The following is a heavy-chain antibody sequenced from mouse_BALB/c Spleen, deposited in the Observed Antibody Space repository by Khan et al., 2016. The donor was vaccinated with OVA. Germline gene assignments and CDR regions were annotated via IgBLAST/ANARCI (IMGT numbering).Heavy chain of an antibody. J-gene: IGHJ2*01. V-gene: IGHV1-7*01. Sequence: QVQLQQSGAELAKPGASVKMSCTASGYTFINYWILWVKQRPGQGLEWIGYINPSTGYTEYNQNFKDKATLTADKSSSPAYMQLSCLTSEDSAVYYCARRGLRWDFDYWGQGTTLTVSS. CDR1: GYTFINYW. D-gene: IGHD1-1*01. CDR3: ARRGLRWDFDY. CDR2: INPSTGYT.